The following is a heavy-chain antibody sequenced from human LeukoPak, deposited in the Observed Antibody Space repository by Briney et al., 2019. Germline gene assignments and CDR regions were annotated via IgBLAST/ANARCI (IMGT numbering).Heavy chain of an antibody. CDR3: ARELKDSSGYPFDY. D-gene: IGHD3-22*01. J-gene: IGHJ4*02. CDR2: INPNSGGT. Sequence: ASVKVSFKASGYTFTGYYMHWVRQAPAQGLEWMGWINPNSGGTNYAQKFQGRVTMTRVTSISTAYMELSRLRSDDTAVYYCARELKDSSGYPFDYWGQGTLVTVSS. CDR1: GYTFTGYY. V-gene: IGHV1-2*02.